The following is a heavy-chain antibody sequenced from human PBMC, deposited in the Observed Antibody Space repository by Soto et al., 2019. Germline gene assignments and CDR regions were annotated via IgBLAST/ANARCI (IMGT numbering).Heavy chain of an antibody. CDR1: GFTFSSYW. Sequence: GGSLRLSCAASGFTFSSYWMSWVRQAPGKGLEWVAKIKQDGSEKYYVDSVKGRFTISRDKAKNSLYLQMNSLRAEDTAGYYCARDKGWNWEGFDYWGQGTLVTVSS. V-gene: IGHV3-7*01. CDR2: IKQDGSEK. CDR3: ARDKGWNWEGFDY. D-gene: IGHD1-7*01. J-gene: IGHJ4*02.